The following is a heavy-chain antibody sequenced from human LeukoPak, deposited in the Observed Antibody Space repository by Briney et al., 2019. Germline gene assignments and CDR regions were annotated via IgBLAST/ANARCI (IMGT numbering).Heavy chain of an antibody. CDR3: ARESLAGVIYYYGMDV. J-gene: IGHJ6*02. CDR2: IGTYSGST. D-gene: IGHD2-8*01. CDR1: GYTFTSYG. Sequence: ASVKVSCKASGYTFTSYGISWVRQAPGQGLEWMGWIGTYSGSTNYAQKLQGRVTMTTDTSTNTAYMELRSLTSDDTAMYYCARESLAGVIYYYGMDVWGQGTTVTLSS. V-gene: IGHV1-18*01.